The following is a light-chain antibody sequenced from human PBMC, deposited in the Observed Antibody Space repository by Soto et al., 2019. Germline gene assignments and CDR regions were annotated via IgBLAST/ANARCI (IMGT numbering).Light chain of an antibody. CDR3: CSYAGSYSWV. CDR2: VVN. J-gene: IGLJ3*02. CDR1: SSDVGAYNS. Sequence: QSVLTQPRSVSGSPGQSVTISCTGTSSDVGAYNSVSWYQQYPGEAPKLMIYVVNKRPSGVPDRFSGSKSGNTASLTISGLQAEDEADYYCCSYAGSYSWVFGGGTQLTVL. V-gene: IGLV2-11*01.